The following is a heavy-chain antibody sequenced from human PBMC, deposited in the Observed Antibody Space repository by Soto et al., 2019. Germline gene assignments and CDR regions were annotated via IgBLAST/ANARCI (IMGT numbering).Heavy chain of an antibody. CDR1: GFTDDDCA. J-gene: IGHJ5*02. CDR3: AKDLGAATMSHWFDP. V-gene: IGHV3-9*01. Sequence: PCGSERLCFAEAGFTDDDCARHRIRKNTRKGLEWVSGISWNSGSIGYADSVKGRFTISRDNAKNSLYLQMNSLRAEDTALYFCAKDLGAATMSHWFDPWGQGTLVTVS. CDR2: ISWNSGSI. D-gene: IGHD1-26*01.